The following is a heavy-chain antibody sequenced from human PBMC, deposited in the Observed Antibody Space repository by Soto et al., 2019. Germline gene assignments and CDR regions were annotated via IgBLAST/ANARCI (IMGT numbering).Heavy chain of an antibody. Sequence: SVKVSCKASGGTFSRYGISWVRQAPGQGLEWMGGIIPMFAKANYAQKFQDRVTITADESTGTAYMELRSLRFEDTAVYYCTRDGTLYDSSAYYYLYWGQGTLITVSS. CDR3: TRDGTLYDSSAYYYLY. CDR2: IIPMFAKA. V-gene: IGHV1-69*13. J-gene: IGHJ4*02. D-gene: IGHD3-22*01. CDR1: GGTFSRYG.